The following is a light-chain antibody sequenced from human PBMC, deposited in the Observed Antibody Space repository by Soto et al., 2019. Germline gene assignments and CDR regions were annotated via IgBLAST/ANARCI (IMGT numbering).Light chain of an antibody. J-gene: IGLJ2*01. CDR2: LNGDGSH. Sequence: QLVLTQSPSASASLGASVKLTCTLSSGHSSYAIAWHQQQPEKGPRHLMKLNGDGSHSKGAGIPDRFSGSSSGAERYLTISSLQSEDEADYYCQTWGTGIVVFGGGTKLTVL. CDR3: QTWGTGIVV. CDR1: SGHSSYA. V-gene: IGLV4-69*01.